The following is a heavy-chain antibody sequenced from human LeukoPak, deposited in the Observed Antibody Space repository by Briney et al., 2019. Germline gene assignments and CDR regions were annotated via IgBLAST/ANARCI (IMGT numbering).Heavy chain of an antibody. Sequence: ASVKVSCKASGYTFIGYYMHWVRQAPGQGLEWMGWINPKSGGTSYAQKFQDRVTMTRDTSISTAYMELSRLRSDDTAVYFCATEGIQSPSSPDHWGQGTLVTVSS. D-gene: IGHD5-18*01. CDR2: INPKSGGT. V-gene: IGHV1-2*02. CDR3: ATEGIQSPSSPDH. CDR1: GYTFIGYY. J-gene: IGHJ4*02.